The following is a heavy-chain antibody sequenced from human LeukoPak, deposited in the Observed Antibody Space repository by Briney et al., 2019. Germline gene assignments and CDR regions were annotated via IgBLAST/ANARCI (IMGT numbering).Heavy chain of an antibody. V-gene: IGHV3-23*01. Sequence: GGSLRLSCAASGFTFSTYAMNWVRQAPGKGLEWVSTIINSGGSTYYADSVKGRFTISRDNSKDTLYLQMNSLRAEDTAVYYCAKDIYGDYGGLDYWGQGTLVTVSS. D-gene: IGHD4-17*01. CDR3: AKDIYGDYGGLDY. CDR2: IINSGGST. J-gene: IGHJ4*02. CDR1: GFTFSTYA.